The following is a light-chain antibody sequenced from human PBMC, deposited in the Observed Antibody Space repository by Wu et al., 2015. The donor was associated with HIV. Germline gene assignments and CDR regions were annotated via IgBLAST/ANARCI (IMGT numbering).Light chain of an antibody. V-gene: IGKV1-5*03. CDR1: QSISSW. Sequence: DIQMTQSPSTLSASVGDRVTITCRASQSISSWLAWFQQKPGKAPKLLIYKASTLESGVPPRFSGSGSGTEFTLTISSLQPDDSATYYCQQYNNYSHTSFGRGTKLE. CDR2: KAS. J-gene: IGKJ2*03. CDR3: QQYNNYSHTS.